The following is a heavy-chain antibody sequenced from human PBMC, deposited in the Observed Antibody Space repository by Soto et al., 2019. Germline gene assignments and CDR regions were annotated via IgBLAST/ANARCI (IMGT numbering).Heavy chain of an antibody. CDR1: GYTFTKYW. CDR3: ARLAGYYDSSGPDASDY. CDR2: IYPDDSDT. V-gene: IGHV5-51*01. J-gene: IGHJ4*02. D-gene: IGHD3-22*01. Sequence: PGESLKISCQASGYTFTKYWVGWVRQMPGKGLEWMGIIYPDDSDTRYSPSFQGQVTISADKSISTAYLQWSSLKASDTAMYYCARLAGYYDSSGPDASDYWGQGTLVTVSS.